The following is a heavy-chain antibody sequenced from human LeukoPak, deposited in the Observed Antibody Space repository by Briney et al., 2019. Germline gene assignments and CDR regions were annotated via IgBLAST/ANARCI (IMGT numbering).Heavy chain of an antibody. Sequence: GGALRLSCAASGFTFSSYGIHWVRQAPGKGLEWVAVISYDGSNKYYADSVKGRFTISRDNSKNTLYLQMNSLRAEDTAVYYCAKDGGRYSRGFFFDYWGQGTLVTVSS. D-gene: IGHD6-19*01. CDR2: ISYDGSNK. V-gene: IGHV3-30*18. J-gene: IGHJ4*02. CDR3: AKDGGRYSRGFFFDY. CDR1: GFTFSSYG.